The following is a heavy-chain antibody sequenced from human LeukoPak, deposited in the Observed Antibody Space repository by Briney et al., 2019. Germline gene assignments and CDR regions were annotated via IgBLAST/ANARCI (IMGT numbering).Heavy chain of an antibody. D-gene: IGHD5-18*01. J-gene: IGHJ4*02. Sequence: GRSLRLSCAASGFTFSSYGMHWVRQAPGKGLEWVAVIWYDGSNKYYADSVKGRFTISRDNAKNSLYLQMNSLRAEDTAVYYCARGGGYSYGYGLDYWGQGTLVTVSS. CDR1: GFTFSSYG. CDR3: ARGGGYSYGYGLDY. CDR2: IWYDGSNK. V-gene: IGHV3-33*01.